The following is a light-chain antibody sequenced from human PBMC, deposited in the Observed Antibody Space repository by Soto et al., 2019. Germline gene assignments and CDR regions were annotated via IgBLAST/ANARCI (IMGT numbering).Light chain of an antibody. CDR2: KAS. CDR3: QQYVAFPLT. V-gene: IGKV1-5*03. Sequence: DIQMTQSPSTLSACVGDRVTVTCRAGQSIGSWLAWYQQKPGKAPKLLIFKASILQSGVPPRFSGSGSGTEFTLTITRLQPDDSATYYCQQYVAFPLTFGGGTKVEIK. J-gene: IGKJ4*01. CDR1: QSIGSW.